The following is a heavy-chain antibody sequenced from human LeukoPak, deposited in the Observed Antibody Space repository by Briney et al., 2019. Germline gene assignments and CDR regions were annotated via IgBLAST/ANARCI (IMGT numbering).Heavy chain of an antibody. CDR2: IYWNDDK. J-gene: IGHJ4*02. CDR1: GFSLSTSGVG. V-gene: IGHV2-5*01. CDR3: AHSTLGVGVQLYDYGAVTLFDY. Sequence: SGPTLVKPTQTLTLTCTFSGFSLSTSGVGVGWIRQPPGKALEWLALIYWNDDKRYSPSLKSRLTITKDTSKNQVVLKMTNMDPVDTATYYCAHSTLGVGVQLYDYGAVTLFDYWGQGTLVTVSS. D-gene: IGHD4/OR15-4a*01.